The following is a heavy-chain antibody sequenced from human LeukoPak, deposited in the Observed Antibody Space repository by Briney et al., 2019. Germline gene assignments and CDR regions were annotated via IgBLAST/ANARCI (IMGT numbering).Heavy chain of an antibody. CDR2: ISSSGSHI. CDR1: GFTFSSYS. Sequence: PGGSLRLSCAASGFTFSSYSMNWVRQAPGKGLEWVSSISSSGSHIYYADSVKGRITISRDNAKNSVYLQMNSLRAEDTAVYYCAREGGYGGNWFDPWGQGTLVTVSS. CDR3: AREGGYGGNWFDP. V-gene: IGHV3-21*01. J-gene: IGHJ5*02. D-gene: IGHD4-23*01.